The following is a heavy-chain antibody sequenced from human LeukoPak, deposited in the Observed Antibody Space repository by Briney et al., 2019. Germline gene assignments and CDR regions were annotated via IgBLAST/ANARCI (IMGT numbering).Heavy chain of an antibody. CDR2: LNHSGST. J-gene: IGHJ4*02. CDR3: ARGRTLNYDFWSGYHNPYFDY. D-gene: IGHD3-3*01. CDR1: GGSFSVYY. V-gene: IGHV4-34*01. Sequence: SGTLSLTCAVYGGSFSVYYWSCLRQPPGKALEWIGDLNHSGSTNYNPSLKSRVTISVDTSKNQLSLNLSSVTAADTAVYYCARGRTLNYDFWSGYHNPYFDYWGQGTLVTVSS.